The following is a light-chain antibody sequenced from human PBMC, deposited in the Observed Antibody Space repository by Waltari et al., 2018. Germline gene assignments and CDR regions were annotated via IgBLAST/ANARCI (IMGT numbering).Light chain of an antibody. J-gene: IGKJ1*01. Sequence: EVVMTQSPATLSVSPGERATLSCRASQSVSTNLAWSQQKPGQAPRLLIYGGAVRATDIPARFSGSGSGTEFTLTISSLQSEDFAVYYCHQDNDWPPTFGQGTTVEIK. CDR1: QSVSTN. CDR2: GGA. V-gene: IGKV3-15*01. CDR3: HQDNDWPPT.